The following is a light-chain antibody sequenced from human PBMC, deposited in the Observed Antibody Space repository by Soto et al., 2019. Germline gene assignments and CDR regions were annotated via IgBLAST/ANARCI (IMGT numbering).Light chain of an antibody. CDR3: QSYDSSLTGSV. J-gene: IGLJ2*01. CDR1: SSNIGAGYD. CDR2: GAT. V-gene: IGLV1-40*01. Sequence: QSVLTQPPSVSGAPGQTVTISCTGSSSNIGAGYDVHWYQQLPGTAPKLLLYGATNRPSGIPDRFSGSKSGTSAPLAITWLQAEDEAHYYCQSYDSSLTGSVFGGGTKLTVL.